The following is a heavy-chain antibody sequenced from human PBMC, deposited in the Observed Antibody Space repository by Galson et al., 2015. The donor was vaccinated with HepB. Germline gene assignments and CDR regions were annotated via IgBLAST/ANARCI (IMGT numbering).Heavy chain of an antibody. CDR1: GYTLTELS. V-gene: IGHV1-24*01. CDR3: ATSRAYYDSTGYSHHDAFDI. J-gene: IGHJ3*02. CDR2: FDPEDGET. Sequence: SVKVSCKVSGYTLTELSMHWVRQAPGKGLEWMGGFDPEDGETIYAQNFQGRVTMTEDTSTDTAYMELSSLKSEDTAVYYCATSRAYYDSTGYSHHDAFDIWGQGTMVTVSS. D-gene: IGHD3-22*01.